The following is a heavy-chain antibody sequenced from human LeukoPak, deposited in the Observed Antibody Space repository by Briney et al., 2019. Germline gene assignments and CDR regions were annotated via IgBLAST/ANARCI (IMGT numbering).Heavy chain of an antibody. Sequence: GASVKVFCKASGGTFSSYAISWVRQAPGKGLEWVSAISGSGGSTYYADSVKGRFTISRDNSKNTLYLQMNSLRAEDTAVYYCAKDVGSYYFDYWGQGTLVTVSS. CDR2: ISGSGGST. V-gene: IGHV3-23*01. CDR3: AKDVGSYYFDY. CDR1: GGTFSSYA. J-gene: IGHJ4*02. D-gene: IGHD1-26*01.